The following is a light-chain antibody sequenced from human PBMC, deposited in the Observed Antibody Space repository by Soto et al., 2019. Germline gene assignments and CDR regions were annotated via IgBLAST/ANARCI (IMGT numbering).Light chain of an antibody. CDR3: QQYGSSPYMYT. CDR2: GAS. Sequence: EIVLTQSPGTLSLSPGERATLSCRASQSVSSNYLAWYQQNPGQAPRLLIYGASNRATGVPDRFSGSGSGTDFTLTISRLEPEDYAVYYCQQYGSSPYMYTFGQGTKLEIK. CDR1: QSVSSNY. J-gene: IGKJ2*01. V-gene: IGKV3-20*01.